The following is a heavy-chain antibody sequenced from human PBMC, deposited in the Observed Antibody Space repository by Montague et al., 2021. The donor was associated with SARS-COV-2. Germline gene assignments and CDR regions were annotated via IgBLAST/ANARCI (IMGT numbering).Heavy chain of an antibody. V-gene: IGHV4-61*02. CDR1: GASISNPTYS. J-gene: IGHJ3*02. CDR2: MFTSGST. Sequence: TLSLTCTVSGASISNPTYSWGWIRQPAGKELEWIGRMFTSGSTTYNPSLKSRVTISVDTSKNQFSLRLNSVTAADTAVYYCAMRGGALDAFDIWGQGTMVIVSS. D-gene: IGHD4-17*01. CDR3: AMRGGALDAFDI.